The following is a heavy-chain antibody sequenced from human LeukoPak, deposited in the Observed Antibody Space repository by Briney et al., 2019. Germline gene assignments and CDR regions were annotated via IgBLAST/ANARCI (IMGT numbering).Heavy chain of an antibody. CDR2: IFPSGST. CDR3: ARTSLLATITAAGGPVEHFDY. J-gene: IGHJ4*02. D-gene: IGHD5-24*01. V-gene: IGHV4-4*07. Sequence: SKTLSLTCTVSGGLINSYYWSWIRQPAGKGLEWIGRIFPSGSTDYNPSLKSRVTMSVDTSKNQFSLKLTSATAADTAVYYCARTSLLATITAAGGPVEHFDYWGQGTLVTVSS. CDR1: GGLINSYY.